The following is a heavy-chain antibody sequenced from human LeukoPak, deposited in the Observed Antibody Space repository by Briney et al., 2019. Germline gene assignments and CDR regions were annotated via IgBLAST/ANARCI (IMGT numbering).Heavy chain of an antibody. D-gene: IGHD6-6*01. CDR1: GYSISSGYY. J-gene: IGHJ5*02. Sequence: PSETLSLTCAVSGYSISSGYYWGWIRQPPGEGLEWIGSIYHSGSTYYNPSLKSRVTISVDTSKNQFSLKLSSVTAADTAVYYCARDASGWFDPWGQGTLVTVSS. V-gene: IGHV4-38-2*02. CDR2: IYHSGST. CDR3: ARDASGWFDP.